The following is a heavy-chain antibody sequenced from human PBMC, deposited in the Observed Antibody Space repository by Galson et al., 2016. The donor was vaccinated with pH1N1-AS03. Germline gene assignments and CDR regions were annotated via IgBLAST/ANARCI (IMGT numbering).Heavy chain of an antibody. D-gene: IGHD3-10*01. J-gene: IGHJ4*02. V-gene: IGHV4-39*02. CDR2: VDYNVGT. CDR3: ATYMAGEGGRGY. CDR1: VASISSRSYH. Sequence: SETLSLTCSVSVASISSRSYHWVWIRQPPGKGLEWIGIVDYNVGTYYNPSLKSRVTIPADTSNNRFSLKLTSVTAADTAIYYCATYMAGEGGRGYWGPGTLVTVSS.